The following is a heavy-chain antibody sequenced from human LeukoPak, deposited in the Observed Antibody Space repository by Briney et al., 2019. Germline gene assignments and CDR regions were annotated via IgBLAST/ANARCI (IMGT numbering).Heavy chain of an antibody. CDR2: MSPNSGDT. CDR3: ARGPPNWGYDY. CDR1: RYTFTSYD. Sequence: ASVKVSCKASRYTFTSYDFNWVRQATGQRPEWMGWMSPNSGDTGYAQKFQDRVTMTRNTSISTAYMELSSLRSDDTAVYYCARGPPNWGYDYWGPGTLVTVSS. V-gene: IGHV1-8*01. D-gene: IGHD7-27*01. J-gene: IGHJ4*02.